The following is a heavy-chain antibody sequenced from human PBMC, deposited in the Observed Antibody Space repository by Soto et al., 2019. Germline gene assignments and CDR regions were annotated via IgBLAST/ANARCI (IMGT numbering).Heavy chain of an antibody. CDR1: GFTFSSYS. Sequence: EVQLVESGGGLVQPGGSLRLSCAASGFTFSSYSMNWVRQAPGKGLEWVSYISSSSSTIYYADSVKGRLTISRDNAKNSLYLQMNSLRAEDTAVYYCARGGGCSGGSCYAYYFDYWGQGTLVTVSS. CDR2: ISSSSSTI. D-gene: IGHD2-15*01. J-gene: IGHJ4*02. CDR3: ARGGGCSGGSCYAYYFDY. V-gene: IGHV3-48*01.